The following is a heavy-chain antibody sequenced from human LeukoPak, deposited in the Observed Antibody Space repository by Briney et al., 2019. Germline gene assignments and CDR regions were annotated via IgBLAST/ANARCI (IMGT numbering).Heavy chain of an antibody. Sequence: SVKVSCKASGGTFSSYAISWVRQAPGQGLEWMGGVIPIFGTANYAQKFQGRVTITADESTSTAYIELSSLRSEDTAVYYCATSGYDSHRAFDIWGQGTMVTVSS. V-gene: IGHV1-69*13. CDR3: ATSGYDSHRAFDI. CDR1: GGTFSSYA. J-gene: IGHJ3*02. D-gene: IGHD5-12*01. CDR2: VIPIFGTA.